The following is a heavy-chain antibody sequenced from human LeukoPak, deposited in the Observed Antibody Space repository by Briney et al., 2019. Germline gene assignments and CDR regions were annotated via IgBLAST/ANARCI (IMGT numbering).Heavy chain of an antibody. V-gene: IGHV3-7*01. CDR2: IKQDGSEK. D-gene: IGHD6-19*01. Sequence: GGSLRLSYAASGFTFSSYWMSWVRQAPGKGLEWVANIKQDGSEKYYVDSVKGRFTISRDNAKDSLYLQMNSLRAEDTAVYYCARDRTIAVAGMGYYYYMDVWGKGTTVTVSS. J-gene: IGHJ6*03. CDR1: GFTFSSYW. CDR3: ARDRTIAVAGMGYYYYMDV.